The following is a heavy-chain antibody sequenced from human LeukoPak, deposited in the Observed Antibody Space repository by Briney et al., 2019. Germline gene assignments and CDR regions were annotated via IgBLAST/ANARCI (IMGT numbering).Heavy chain of an antibody. J-gene: IGHJ4*02. V-gene: IGHV3-21*01. D-gene: IGHD6-19*01. CDR2: ISSSSSYI. Sequence: GGSLRLSCAASGFTFSSYGMHWVRQAPGKGLEWVSSISSSSSYIYYADSVKGRFTISRDNAKNSLYLQMNSLRAEDTAVYYCASQYSSGWYYYWGQGTLVTVSS. CDR3: ASQYSSGWYYY. CDR1: GFTFSSYG.